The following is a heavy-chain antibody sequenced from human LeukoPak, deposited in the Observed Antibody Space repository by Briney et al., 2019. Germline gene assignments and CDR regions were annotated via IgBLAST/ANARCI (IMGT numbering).Heavy chain of an antibody. J-gene: IGHJ4*02. CDR3: ARRSRVDTALVPFDF. CDR1: GGSINTSSYY. CDR2: IYYSGYT. V-gene: IGHV4-39*01. Sequence: SETLSLTCTVSGGSINTSSYYWVWIRQPPGKGLEWIGSIYYSGYTYYNPSLKSRITISVDTPKNQFSLKLSSVTAADTAVYYYARRSRVDTALVPFDFWGQGTLVTVSS. D-gene: IGHD5-18*01.